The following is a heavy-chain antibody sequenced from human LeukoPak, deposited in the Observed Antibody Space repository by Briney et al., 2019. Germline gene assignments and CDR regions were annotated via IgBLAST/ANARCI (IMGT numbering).Heavy chain of an antibody. CDR1: GFTFSSYS. V-gene: IGHV3-21*01. Sequence: GGSLRLSCAASGFTFSSYSMNWVRQAPGKGLEWVSSISSSSSYIYYADSVKGRFTISRDNAKNSLYLQINSLRAEDTAVYYCTTFDYYDSSGYPDYWGQGTLVTVSS. CDR2: ISSSSSYI. D-gene: IGHD3-22*01. J-gene: IGHJ4*02. CDR3: TTFDYYDSSGYPDY.